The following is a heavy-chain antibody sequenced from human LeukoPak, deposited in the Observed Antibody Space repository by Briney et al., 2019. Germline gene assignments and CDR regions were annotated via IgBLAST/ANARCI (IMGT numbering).Heavy chain of an antibody. CDR1: GGSISSYH. CDR2: IYYRGST. Sequence: KSSETLSLTCSVSGGSISSYHWSWLRQPPGKGLEWIGYIYYRGSTNYNPPLKSRVTISVDPSKNQFSLKLSSVTAADTAVYYCARVDTAMVLFDYWGQGTLVTVSS. CDR3: ARVDTAMVLFDY. D-gene: IGHD5-18*01. J-gene: IGHJ4*02. V-gene: IGHV4-59*01.